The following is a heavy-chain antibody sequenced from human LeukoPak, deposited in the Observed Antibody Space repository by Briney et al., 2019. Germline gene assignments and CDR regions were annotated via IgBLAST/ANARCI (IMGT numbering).Heavy chain of an antibody. CDR3: ARGFWSRYYDY. Sequence: SGTLSLTCTVSGYSISSAYYWGWIRQSPGKGLEWIGSFHYSGSTSYNPSLKSRVTISVDSSKNQFSLRLSSVTAADTAVYYCARGFWSRYYDYWGQGTLVTVSS. J-gene: IGHJ4*02. D-gene: IGHD2-8*02. CDR2: FHYSGST. V-gene: IGHV4-38-2*02. CDR1: GYSISSAYY.